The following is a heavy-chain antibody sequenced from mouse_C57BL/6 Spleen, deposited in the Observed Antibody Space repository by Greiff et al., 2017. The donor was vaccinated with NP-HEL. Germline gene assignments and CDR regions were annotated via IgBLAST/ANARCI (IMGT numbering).Heavy chain of an antibody. J-gene: IGHJ2*01. Sequence: QVQLQQPGAELVMPGASVKLSCKASGYTFTSYWMHWVKQRPGQGLEWIGEIDPSDSYTNYNQKFKGKSTLTVDKSSSTAYMQLSSLTSEDSAVYYSAISLRRPYFDYWGQGTTLTVSS. CDR2: IDPSDSYT. CDR1: GYTFTSYW. CDR3: AISLRRPYFDY. V-gene: IGHV1-69*01. D-gene: IGHD1-2*01.